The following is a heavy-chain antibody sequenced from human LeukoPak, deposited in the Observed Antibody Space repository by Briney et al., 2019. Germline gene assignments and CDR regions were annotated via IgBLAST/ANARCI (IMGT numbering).Heavy chain of an antibody. V-gene: IGHV1-2*04. D-gene: IGHD3-10*01. Sequence: ASVKVSCKASGYTFTGYYMHWVRQAPGQGLEWMGWINPNSGGTNYAQKFQGWVTMTRDTSISTAYMELSRLRSDDTAVYYCARERTLDVIVVRGRDGMDVWGQGTTVTVSS. J-gene: IGHJ6*02. CDR2: INPNSGGT. CDR1: GYTFTGYY. CDR3: ARERTLDVIVVRGRDGMDV.